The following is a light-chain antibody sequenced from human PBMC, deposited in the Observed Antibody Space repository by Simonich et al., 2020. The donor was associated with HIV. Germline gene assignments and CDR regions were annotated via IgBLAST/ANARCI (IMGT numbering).Light chain of an antibody. V-gene: IGKV1-33*01. J-gene: IGKJ1*01. Sequence: DLQMTQSPSSLSASVGDRVTLTCQASQDINNYLNGYQQKPGKAPNLLSYGASNLDTGVPSRFSGCGSGTDFTFTISSLQPEDIGTYYCQQYDNLPWTFGQGTKVEIK. CDR3: QQYDNLPWT. CDR2: GAS. CDR1: QDINNY.